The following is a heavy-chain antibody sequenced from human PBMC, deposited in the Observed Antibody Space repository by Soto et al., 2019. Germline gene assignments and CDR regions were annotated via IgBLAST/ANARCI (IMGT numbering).Heavy chain of an antibody. J-gene: IGHJ5*02. CDR2: TYYRSKWYN. CDR3: ARDRGYSSGWFTSNWFDP. CDR1: GDSVSSNSAA. V-gene: IGHV6-1*01. Sequence: SQTLSLTCAISGDSVSSNSAAWNWIRQSPSRGLEWLGRTYYRSKWYNDYAVSVKSRITINPDTSKNQFSLQLNSVTPEDTAVYYCARDRGYSSGWFTSNWFDPWGQGTLVTVSS. D-gene: IGHD6-19*01.